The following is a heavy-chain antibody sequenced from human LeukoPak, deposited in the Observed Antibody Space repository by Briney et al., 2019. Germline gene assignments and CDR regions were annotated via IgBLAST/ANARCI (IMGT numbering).Heavy chain of an antibody. Sequence: GGSLRLSCAASGFTVSSYEMNWVRQAPGKGLEWVSYISSSGSTIYYADSVKGRFTISRDNAKNSLYLQMNSLRAEDTAVYYCARGGIAAAQSWGQGTLVTVSS. D-gene: IGHD6-13*01. CDR1: GFTVSSYE. J-gene: IGHJ4*02. CDR2: ISSSGSTI. CDR3: ARGGIAAAQS. V-gene: IGHV3-48*03.